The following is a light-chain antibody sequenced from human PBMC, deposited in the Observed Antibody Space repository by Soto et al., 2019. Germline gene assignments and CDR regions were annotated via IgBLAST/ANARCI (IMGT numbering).Light chain of an antibody. V-gene: IGLV1-40*01. CDR2: GNA. J-gene: IGLJ2*01. Sequence: QAVVTQPPSVSGAPGQRVTISCTGSNSNIGAGYDVHWYQQLLGTAPKLLIYGNADRPSGVPDRFSGSKSGTSASLTITGLQAEDEADYYCQSYDSSLSGVVFGGGTKLTVL. CDR1: NSNIGAGYD. CDR3: QSYDSSLSGVV.